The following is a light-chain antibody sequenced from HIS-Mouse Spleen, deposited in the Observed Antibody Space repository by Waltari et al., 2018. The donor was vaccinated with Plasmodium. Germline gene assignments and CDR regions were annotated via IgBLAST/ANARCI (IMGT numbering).Light chain of an antibody. V-gene: IGLV2-23*03. J-gene: IGLJ2*01. CDR1: SSDVGSYKL. CDR2: EGS. Sequence: QSALTQPASVSVSPGQSITISCTGTSSDVGSYKLVSWYQQHPGKAPKLMIYEGSKRPSWVSNRFSGSKSGNTASLTISGLQAEDEADYYCCSYAGSSTFVVFGGGTKLTVL. CDR3: CSYAGSSTFVV.